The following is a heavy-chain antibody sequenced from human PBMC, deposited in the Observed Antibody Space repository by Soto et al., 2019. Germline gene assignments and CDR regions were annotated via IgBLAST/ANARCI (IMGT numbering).Heavy chain of an antibody. V-gene: IGHV1-69*13. Sequence: SVKVSCKASGGTFSSYAISWVRQAPGQGLEWMGGIIPIFGTANYAQKFQGRVTITADESTSTAYMELSSLRSEDTAVYYCARXLTNSGLQSRYYYGMDVWGQGTTVTVSS. J-gene: IGHJ6*02. D-gene: IGHD4-4*01. CDR3: ARXLTNSGLQSRYYYGMDV. CDR2: IIPIFGTA. CDR1: GGTFSSYA.